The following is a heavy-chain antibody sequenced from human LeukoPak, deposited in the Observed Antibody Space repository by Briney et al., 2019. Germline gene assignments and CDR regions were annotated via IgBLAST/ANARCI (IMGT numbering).Heavy chain of an antibody. D-gene: IGHD6-19*01. CDR1: GGSISSSNW. CDR2: IYHSGST. V-gene: IGHV4-4*02. CDR3: ARDSLRTGYSSGWYWGHHYYFDY. J-gene: IGHJ4*02. Sequence: SETLSLTCAVSGGSISSSNWWSWVRQPPGKGLEWIGEIYHSGSTNYNPSLKSRVTISVDKSKNQFSLQLNSVTPEDTAVYYCARDSLRTGYSSGWYWGHHYYFDYWGQGTLVTVSS.